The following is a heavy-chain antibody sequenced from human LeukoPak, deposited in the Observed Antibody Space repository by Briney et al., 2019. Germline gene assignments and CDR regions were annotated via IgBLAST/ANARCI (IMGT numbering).Heavy chain of an antibody. CDR3: ARRASRSSSSWYFDL. CDR2: IYYSGST. Sequence: PSETLSLTCTVSGGSISSYYWSWIRQPPGKGLEWIGYIYYSGSTNYNPSLKSRVTISVDTSKNQFSLKLSSVTAADTAVYYCARRASRSSSSWYFDLWGRGTLVTVSS. J-gene: IGHJ2*01. D-gene: IGHD6-6*01. CDR1: GGSISSYY. V-gene: IGHV4-59*08.